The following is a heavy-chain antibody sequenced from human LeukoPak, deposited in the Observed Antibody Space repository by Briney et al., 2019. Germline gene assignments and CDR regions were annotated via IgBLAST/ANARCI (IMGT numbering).Heavy chain of an antibody. Sequence: PGGSLRLSCKASGFTFSNYGMHWVRQAPGKGLEWVSAISGSGGSTYYADSVKGRFTISRDNSKNTLYLQMNSLRAEDTAVYYCAAGRYYFDYWGQGTLVTVSS. CDR2: ISGSGGST. V-gene: IGHV3-23*01. J-gene: IGHJ4*02. CDR1: GFTFSNYG. CDR3: AAGRYYFDY.